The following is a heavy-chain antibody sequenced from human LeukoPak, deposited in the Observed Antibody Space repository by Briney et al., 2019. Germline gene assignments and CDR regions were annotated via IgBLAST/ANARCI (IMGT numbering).Heavy chain of an antibody. Sequence: GGSLRLSGAASGFTVSSNYMSWVRQAPGKGLEWVSVIYSGGSTYYADSVKGRFTISRDNSKNTLYLQMNCLRAEDTAVYYCARLRKIMVRGVMSRYFDYWGQGTLVTVSS. J-gene: IGHJ4*02. D-gene: IGHD3-10*01. CDR2: IYSGGST. CDR3: ARLRKIMVRGVMSRYFDY. V-gene: IGHV3-66*01. CDR1: GFTVSSNY.